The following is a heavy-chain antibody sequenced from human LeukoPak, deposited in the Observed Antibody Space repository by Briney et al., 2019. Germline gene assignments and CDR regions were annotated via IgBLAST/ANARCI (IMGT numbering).Heavy chain of an antibody. CDR1: GGTFSSYT. V-gene: IGHV1-69*13. Sequence: SVKVSCKASGGTFSSYTISWVRQALGQGLELMGGIIPIFGTANYAQKFQGRVTITADESTSTAYMELSSLRSEDTAVYYCARERGIVGATEGVGWFDPWGQGTLVTVSS. D-gene: IGHD1-26*01. CDR3: ARERGIVGATEGVGWFDP. J-gene: IGHJ5*02. CDR2: IIPIFGTA.